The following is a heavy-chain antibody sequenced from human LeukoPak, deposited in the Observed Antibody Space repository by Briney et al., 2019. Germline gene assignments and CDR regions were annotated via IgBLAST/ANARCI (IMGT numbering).Heavy chain of an antibody. CDR1: GGSISSGSYY. J-gene: IGHJ4*02. Sequence: SETLSLTCTVSGGSISSGSYYWSWIRQPAGKGLEWIGRIYTSGSTNYNPSLKSRVTISVDTSKNQFSLKLSSVTAADTAVYYCARVHDGYIYAFDYWGQGTLVTVSS. V-gene: IGHV4-61*02. CDR2: IYTSGST. D-gene: IGHD5-24*01. CDR3: ARVHDGYIYAFDY.